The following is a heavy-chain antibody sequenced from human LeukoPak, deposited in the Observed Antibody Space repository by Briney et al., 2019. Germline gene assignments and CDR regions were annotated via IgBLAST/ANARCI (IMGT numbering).Heavy chain of an antibody. J-gene: IGHJ4*02. V-gene: IGHV3-23*01. D-gene: IGHD3-22*01. CDR3: AKPLVSDYHDSSGYWGY. CDR1: GFTFSSYA. Sequence: PGGSLRLSCAASGFTFSSYAMSWVRQAPGKGLEWVSAISGSGDSTYYSDSVKGRFTTSRDNSKNTLYVQMNSLRAEDTAVYYCAKPLVSDYHDSSGYWGYWGQGTLVTVSS. CDR2: ISGSGDST.